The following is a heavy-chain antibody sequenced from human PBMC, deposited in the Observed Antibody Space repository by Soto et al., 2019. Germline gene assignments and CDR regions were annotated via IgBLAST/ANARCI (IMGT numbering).Heavy chain of an antibody. J-gene: IGHJ4*02. D-gene: IGHD2-15*01. Sequence: ASVKVSCKASGYTFTSYDINSVRQATGQGPEWMGWMNPNSGNTGYAQKFQGRVTMTRNTSISTAYMELSSLRSEDTAVYHCARGSGGYCSGGSCYYFDYWGQGTLVTVSS. CDR2: MNPNSGNT. CDR1: GYTFTSYD. CDR3: ARGSGGYCSGGSCYYFDY. V-gene: IGHV1-8*01.